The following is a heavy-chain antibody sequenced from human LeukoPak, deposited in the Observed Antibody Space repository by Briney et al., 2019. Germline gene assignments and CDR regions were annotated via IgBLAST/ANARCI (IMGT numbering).Heavy chain of an antibody. CDR2: ISGSGGRT. J-gene: IGHJ6*02. V-gene: IGHV3-23*01. CDR3: AKDRTTFGVITGYGMDV. D-gene: IGHD3-3*01. Sequence: GGSLRLSCAASGFTVSSNYMSWVRQAPGTGLEWVSGISGSGGRTFNADSVKGRFTITRDNSKNTLYLQMNSLRAEDTAVYYCAKDRTTFGVITGYGMDVWGQGTTVTVSS. CDR1: GFTVSSNY.